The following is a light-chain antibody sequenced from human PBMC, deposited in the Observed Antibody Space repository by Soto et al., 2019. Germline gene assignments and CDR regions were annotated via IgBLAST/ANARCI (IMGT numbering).Light chain of an antibody. V-gene: IGKV1-39*01. CDR3: QQSYSTSPT. Sequence: DIQMTQSPSSLSGSVGDRFTITCRASQTISSYLDWYQQKPGKAPKLLIYAASSLQSGVPSRFSGSGSGTEFTLTISGLRPEDFATYYCQQSYSTSPTFGQGTKVDIK. J-gene: IGKJ1*01. CDR1: QTISSY. CDR2: AAS.